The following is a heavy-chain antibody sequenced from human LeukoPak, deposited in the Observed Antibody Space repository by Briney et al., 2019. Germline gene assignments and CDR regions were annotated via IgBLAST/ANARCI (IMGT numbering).Heavy chain of an antibody. CDR1: GGSFSGYY. J-gene: IGHJ4*02. Sequence: SETLSLTCAVYGGSFSGYYWSWIRQPPGKGLEWIGEINHSGSANYNPSLKGRVTISVDTSKNQFSLKLSSVTAADTAVYYCARHASYYDFWSGYGIFDYWGQGTLVTVSS. CDR3: ARHASYYDFWSGYGIFDY. CDR2: INHSGSA. D-gene: IGHD3-3*01. V-gene: IGHV4-34*01.